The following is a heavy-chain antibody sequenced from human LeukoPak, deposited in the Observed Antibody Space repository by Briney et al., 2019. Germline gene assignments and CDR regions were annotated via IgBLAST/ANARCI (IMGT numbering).Heavy chain of an antibody. V-gene: IGHV4-30-2*01. D-gene: IGHD3-10*01. Sequence: SETLSLTCAVSGGSISSGGYSWSWIRQPPGKGLAWIGYIYHSGSTYYNPSLKSRVTISVDRSKNQFSLKLSSVTAADTAVYYCARGPSGGYNWFDPWGQGTLVTVSS. CDR2: IYHSGST. J-gene: IGHJ5*02. CDR1: GGSISSGGYS. CDR3: ARGPSGGYNWFDP.